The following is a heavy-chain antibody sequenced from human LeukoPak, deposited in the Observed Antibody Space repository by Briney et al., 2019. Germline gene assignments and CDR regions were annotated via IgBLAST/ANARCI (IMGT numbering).Heavy chain of an antibody. Sequence: LSLTCAVYGGSFSGYYWSWIRQAPGKGLEWVAVIWFDGSNKYYADSVKGRFTISRDNAKDTLYLQVNSLRAEDTAVYYCARDLMDYYGSGSPYYYYGMDVWGQGTTVTVSS. CDR2: IWFDGSNK. J-gene: IGHJ6*02. V-gene: IGHV3-33*08. CDR1: GGSFSGYY. CDR3: ARDLMDYYGSGSPYYYYGMDV. D-gene: IGHD3-10*01.